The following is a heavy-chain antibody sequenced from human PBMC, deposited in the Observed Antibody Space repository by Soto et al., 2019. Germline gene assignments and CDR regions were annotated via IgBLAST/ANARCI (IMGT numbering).Heavy chain of an antibody. CDR2: IIPIFGTA. CDR3: ARGRPTHYDFWSGPYDAFDI. D-gene: IGHD3-3*01. Sequence: SVKVSCKASGGTFSSYAISWVRQAPGQGLEWMGGIIPIFGTANYAQKFQGRVTITADESTSTAYMELSSLRSEDTAVYYCARGRPTHYDFWSGPYDAFDIWGQGTMVTVSS. V-gene: IGHV1-69*13. CDR1: GGTFSSYA. J-gene: IGHJ3*02.